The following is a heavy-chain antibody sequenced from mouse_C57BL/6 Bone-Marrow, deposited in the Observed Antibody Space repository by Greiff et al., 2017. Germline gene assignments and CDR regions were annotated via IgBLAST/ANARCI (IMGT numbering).Heavy chain of an antibody. J-gene: IGHJ1*03. Sequence: EVQLQESGGGLVQPGGSLKLSCAASGFTFSDYGMAWVRQAPRKGPEWVAFISNLAYSIYYADTVTGRFTISRENAKNTLYLEMSSLRSEDTAMYYCARHRGTFYWYVDVWGTGTTVTVSS. CDR3: ARHRGTFYWYVDV. CDR1: GFTFSDYG. V-gene: IGHV5-15*01. CDR2: ISNLAYSI.